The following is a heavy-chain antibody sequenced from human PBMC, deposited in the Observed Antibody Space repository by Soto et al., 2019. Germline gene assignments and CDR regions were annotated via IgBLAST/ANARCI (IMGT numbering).Heavy chain of an antibody. V-gene: IGHV1-18*01. J-gene: IGHJ4*02. D-gene: IGHD6-13*01. CDR3: ARARMLWQQLEAFDY. Sequence: ASVKVSCKASGYTFTSYGISWVRQAPGQGLEWMGRISAYNGNTNYAQKLQGRVTMTTDTSTSTAYMELRSLRSDDTAVYYCARARMLWQQLEAFDYWGQGTLVTVSS. CDR1: GYTFTSYG. CDR2: ISAYNGNT.